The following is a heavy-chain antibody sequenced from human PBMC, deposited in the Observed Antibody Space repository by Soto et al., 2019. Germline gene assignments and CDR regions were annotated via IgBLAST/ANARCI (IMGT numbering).Heavy chain of an antibody. CDR1: GGSISNYY. CDR2: IYYSGST. J-gene: IGHJ5*02. Sequence: PSETLSLTCIVSGGSISNYYWSWIRQPPGKGLEWIGYIYYSGSTNYNPSLTSRVTISVDTSKNQFSLKLSSVTAADTAVYYCATLIAVARGLHWLDPWGQGTLVTVSS. D-gene: IGHD6-19*01. V-gene: IGHV4-59*08. CDR3: ATLIAVARGLHWLDP.